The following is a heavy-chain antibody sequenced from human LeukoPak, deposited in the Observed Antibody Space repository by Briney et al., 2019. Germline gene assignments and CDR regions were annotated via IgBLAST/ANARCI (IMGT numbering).Heavy chain of an antibody. J-gene: IGHJ3*02. CDR1: GFTFSDYY. Sequence: GGSLRLSCAASGFTFSDYYMSWIRQAPGKGLEWVSYISSSGSTIYYADSVKGRFTISRDNAKNSLYLQMNSLGAEDTAVYYCARKAPYCGGDCLVGSISDAFDIWGQGTMVTVSS. V-gene: IGHV3-11*01. CDR2: ISSSGSTI. CDR3: ARKAPYCGGDCLVGSISDAFDI. D-gene: IGHD2-21*01.